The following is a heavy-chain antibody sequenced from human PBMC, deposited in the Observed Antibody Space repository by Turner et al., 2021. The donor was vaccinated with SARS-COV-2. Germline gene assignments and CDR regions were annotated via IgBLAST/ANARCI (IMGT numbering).Heavy chain of an antibody. V-gene: IGHV4-39*01. CDR2: VYYGGST. CDR1: GGSISSSSYY. D-gene: IGHD3-22*01. Sequence: QLQLQESGPGLVKPSETLSLTCTVSGGSISSSSYYWGWIRQPPGKGLEWIGTVYYGGSTYYNPSLKSRVAVSVDTSKNQFSLKLSYVTAADTAVYYCARLPYYYALSGPIDYWGPGTLVTVSS. CDR3: ARLPYYYALSGPIDY. J-gene: IGHJ4*02.